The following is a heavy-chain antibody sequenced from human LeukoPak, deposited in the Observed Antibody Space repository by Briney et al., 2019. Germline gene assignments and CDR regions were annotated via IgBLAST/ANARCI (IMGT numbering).Heavy chain of an antibody. Sequence: GGSLRLSCAASGFTFSNYGMHWVRQAPGKGLEWVAAIWYDGSNKYYGDSVKGRFTISRGNSKNTLYLQMNSLRAEDTAAYYCARAGYGDPHFDFWGQGTLVTVSS. CDR3: ARAGYGDPHFDF. V-gene: IGHV3-33*01. D-gene: IGHD4-17*01. CDR2: IWYDGSNK. CDR1: GFTFSNYG. J-gene: IGHJ4*02.